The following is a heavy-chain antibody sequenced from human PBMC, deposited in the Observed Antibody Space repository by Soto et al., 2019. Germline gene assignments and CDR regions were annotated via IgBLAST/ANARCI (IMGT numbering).Heavy chain of an antibody. Sequence: GGSLRLSCAASGFTFSSYAMSWVRQAPGKGLEWVSAISGSGGSTYYADSVKGRFTISRDNAKNSLYLQMNSLRAEDTAVYYCARDRPMSIAVAAYFDYWGQGTLVTVSS. CDR2: ISGSGGST. CDR3: ARDRPMSIAVAAYFDY. D-gene: IGHD6-19*01. J-gene: IGHJ4*02. CDR1: GFTFSSYA. V-gene: IGHV3-23*01.